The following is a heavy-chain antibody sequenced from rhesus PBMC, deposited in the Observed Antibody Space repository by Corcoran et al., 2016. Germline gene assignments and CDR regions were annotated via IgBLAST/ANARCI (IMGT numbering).Heavy chain of an antibody. J-gene: IGHJ5-2*02. CDR1: GGSISGYYS. CDR2: IYGDRSSP. D-gene: IGHD2-2*01. V-gene: IGHV4S9*01. Sequence: QVQLQESGPGLVKPSAPLSLTCTVSGGSISGYYSWSLIRQPPGKGAEWIPNIYGDRSSPYHNPSLSLRFTISKDPSKNQFVLKLNSVTAADTAVYYCARMSGYCTSPFCYGAFHVWGRGFLVTVSS. CDR3: ARMSGYCTSPFCYGAFHV.